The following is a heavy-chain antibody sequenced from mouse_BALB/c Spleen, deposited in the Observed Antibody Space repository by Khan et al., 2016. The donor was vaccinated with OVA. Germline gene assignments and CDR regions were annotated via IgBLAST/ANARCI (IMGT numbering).Heavy chain of an antibody. CDR1: GFTFSRFG. V-gene: IGHV5-17*02. J-gene: IGHJ2*01. CDR2: ISSGSSTI. Sequence: QLEESGGGLVQPGGSRKLSCAASGFTFSRFGMHWVRQAPEQGLEWVAYISSGSSTIYYADTVKGRFTISRDNPKNTLFLQMTSLRSEDTAMYYCARDSNFDYWGQGTTLTVSS. CDR3: ARDSNFDY.